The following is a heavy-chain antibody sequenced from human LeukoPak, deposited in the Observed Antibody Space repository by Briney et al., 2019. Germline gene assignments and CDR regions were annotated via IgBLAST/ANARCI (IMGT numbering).Heavy chain of an antibody. V-gene: IGHV4-34*01. CDR2: INHSRST. D-gene: IGHD3-22*01. CDR1: GGSFSGYY. J-gene: IGHJ4*02. CDR3: ARKLGYYYDSTFDY. Sequence: SETLSLTCAVYGGSFSGYYWSWIRQPPGKGLEWIGEINHSRSTNYNPSLKSRVTISVDTSKNQFSLKLSSVTAADTAVYYCARKLGYYYDSTFDYWGQGTLITVSS.